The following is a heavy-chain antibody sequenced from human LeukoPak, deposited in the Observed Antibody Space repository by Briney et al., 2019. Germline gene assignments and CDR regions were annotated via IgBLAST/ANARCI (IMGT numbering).Heavy chain of an antibody. CDR2: INRETNLI. D-gene: IGHD2-21*01. V-gene: IGHV3-48*02. CDR1: GFSFSSYA. CDR3: VRDSDWAFDY. Sequence: GGSLRLSCAASGFSFSSYAMNWVRQGPGKGLEWIARINRETNLIDYADSVKGRFTVSRDNAKNSLFLQIISLTDEDTAVYYCVRDSDWAFDYWGPGALVTVSS. J-gene: IGHJ4*02.